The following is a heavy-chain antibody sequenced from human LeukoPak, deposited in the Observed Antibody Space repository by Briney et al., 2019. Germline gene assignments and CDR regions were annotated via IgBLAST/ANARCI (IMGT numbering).Heavy chain of an antibody. D-gene: IGHD4-17*01. CDR2: ISSSSSTI. Sequence: PGGSLRLSCAASGFTFSSYSMNWARQAPGKGLEWVPYISSSSSTIYYADSVKGRFTISRDNAKNSLYLQMNSLRDEDTAVYYCAREHIDYGDYDYWGQGTLVTVSS. V-gene: IGHV3-48*02. CDR1: GFTFSSYS. J-gene: IGHJ4*02. CDR3: AREHIDYGDYDY.